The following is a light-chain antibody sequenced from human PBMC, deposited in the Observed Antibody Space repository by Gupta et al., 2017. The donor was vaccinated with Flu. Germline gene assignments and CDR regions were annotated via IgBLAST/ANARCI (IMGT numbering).Light chain of an antibody. J-gene: IGLJ1*01. CDR3: CSYAGSSTYV. Sequence: QSALTQPASVSGSPGQSITISCPGTSSDVGSYNLVSWYQQHPAKAPKLMIYEGSKRPAGVANRFSGSKAGNTASLTISGRQEEDEADYYCCSYAGSSTYVFGTGTKGTVL. CDR2: EGS. V-gene: IGLV2-23*01. CDR1: SSDVGSYNL.